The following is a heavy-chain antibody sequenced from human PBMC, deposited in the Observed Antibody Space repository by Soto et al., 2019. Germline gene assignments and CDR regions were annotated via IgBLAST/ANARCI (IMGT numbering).Heavy chain of an antibody. CDR2: ISGSGGST. V-gene: IGHV3-23*01. CDR1: GFTFSSYA. J-gene: IGHJ4*02. CDR3: AKEGLYYYDSSGYSRPFDY. Sequence: EVQLLESGGGLVQPGGSLRLSCAASGFTFSSYAMSWVRQAPGKGLEWVSAISGSGGSTYYADSVKGRFTISRDNSKNTLYLQMNSLRAEDTAVYYCAKEGLYYYDSSGYSRPFDYWGQGTLVTVSS. D-gene: IGHD3-22*01.